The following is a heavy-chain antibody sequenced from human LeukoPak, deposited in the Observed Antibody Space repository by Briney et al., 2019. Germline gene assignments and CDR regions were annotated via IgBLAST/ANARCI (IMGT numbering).Heavy chain of an antibody. V-gene: IGHV3-11*01. CDR1: GFTFSDYY. J-gene: IGHJ4*02. CDR3: AKAGSIRFDY. Sequence: PGGSLRLSCAASGFTFSDYYMSWIRQAPGKGLEWVSYISSSGSTIYYADSVKGRFTISRDNSKNTMYLQMSSLRAEDTAVYYCAKAGSIRFDYWGRGALVTVSS. D-gene: IGHD1-26*01. CDR2: ISSSGSTI.